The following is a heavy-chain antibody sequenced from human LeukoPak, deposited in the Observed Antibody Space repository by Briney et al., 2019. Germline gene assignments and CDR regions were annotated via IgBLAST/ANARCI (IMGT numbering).Heavy chain of an antibody. CDR2: ISSNGGST. V-gene: IGHV3-64D*06. J-gene: IGHJ4*02. CDR1: GFTFSTSA. Sequence: GSLRLSCSASGFTFSTSAIHRVRQAPGKGLEYVSAISSNGGSTYYAGSVKGRFTISRDNSKNTLSLQMSSLRPEDTAVYYCVKLPYSDTSAYYVDYWGQGTLVTVSS. CDR3: VKLPYSDTSAYYVDY. D-gene: IGHD3-22*01.